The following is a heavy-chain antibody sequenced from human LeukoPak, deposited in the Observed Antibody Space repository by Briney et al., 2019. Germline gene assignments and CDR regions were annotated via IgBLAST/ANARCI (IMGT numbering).Heavy chain of an antibody. CDR3: ATDSHSSIGSRDDY. J-gene: IGHJ4*02. D-gene: IGHD3-22*01. CDR2: IDPSDSYT. Sequence: GESLDSSLKGSGYSFAHYWITRGRQIPGKRAWWVGMIDPSDSYTNYTPGFQGHLTISADKSTSTAYLQWGSLKASDTAMYYCATDSHSSIGSRDDYWGQGTLVTVSS. V-gene: IGHV5-10-1*01. CDR1: GYSFAHYW.